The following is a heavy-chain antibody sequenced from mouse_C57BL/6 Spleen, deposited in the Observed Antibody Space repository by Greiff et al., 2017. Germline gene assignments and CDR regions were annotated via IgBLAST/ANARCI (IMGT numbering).Heavy chain of an antibody. CDR3: TRPSRDTTVVAPLDY. V-gene: IGHV1-15*01. CDR1: GYTFTDYE. CDR2: IDPETGGT. J-gene: IGHJ2*01. D-gene: IGHD1-1*01. Sequence: VQLQQSGAELVRPGASVTLSCKASGYTFTDYEMHWVKQTPVHGLEWIGAIDPETGGTAYNQKFKGKAILTADKSSSTAYMELRSLTSEDSAVYYCTRPSRDTTVVAPLDYWGQGTTLTVSS.